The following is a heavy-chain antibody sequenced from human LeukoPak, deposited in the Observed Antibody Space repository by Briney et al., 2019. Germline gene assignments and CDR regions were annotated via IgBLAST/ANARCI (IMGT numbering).Heavy chain of an antibody. CDR1: GFTFSSYS. CDR3: AREGRTVTLHMDV. J-gene: IGHJ6*03. V-gene: IGHV3-48*01. Sequence: GGSLRLSCAASGFTFSSYSMNWVRQAPGKGLEWVSYISSSSSTIYYADSVKGRFTISRDNAKNSLYLQMNSLRAEDTAVYYCAREGRTVTLHMDVWGKGTTVTVSS. CDR2: ISSSSSTI. D-gene: IGHD4-17*01.